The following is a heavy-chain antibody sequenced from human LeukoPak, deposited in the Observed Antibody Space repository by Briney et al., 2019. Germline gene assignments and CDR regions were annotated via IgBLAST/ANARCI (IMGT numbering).Heavy chain of an antibody. D-gene: IGHD5-12*01. CDR3: ARDSVVATIVDWFDP. CDR1: GFTFSSYS. Sequence: GGSLRLSCAASGFTFSSYSMNWVRQAPGKGLEWVSSISSSSSCIYYADSVKGRFTISRDNAKNSLYLQMNSLRAEDTAVYYCARDSVVATIVDWFDPWGRGTLVTVSS. J-gene: IGHJ5*02. V-gene: IGHV3-21*01. CDR2: ISSSSSCI.